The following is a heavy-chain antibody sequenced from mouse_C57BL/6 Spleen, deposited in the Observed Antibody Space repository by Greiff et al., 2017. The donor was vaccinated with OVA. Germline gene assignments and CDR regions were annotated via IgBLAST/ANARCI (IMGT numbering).Heavy chain of an antibody. Sequence: QVQLKESGAELVRPGASVTLSCKASGYTFTDYEMHWVKQTPVHGLEWIGAIDPETGGTAYNQKFKGKAILTADKSSSTAYMELRSLTSEDSAVYYCTSPNYGSFAYWGQGTLVTVSA. CDR3: TSPNYGSFAY. V-gene: IGHV1-15*01. CDR1: GYTFTDYE. J-gene: IGHJ3*01. CDR2: IDPETGGT. D-gene: IGHD1-1*01.